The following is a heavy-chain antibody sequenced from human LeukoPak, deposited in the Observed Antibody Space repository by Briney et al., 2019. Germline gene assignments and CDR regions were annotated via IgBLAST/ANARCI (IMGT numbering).Heavy chain of an antibody. CDR1: GGSISNYY. CDR2: IYYSGST. V-gene: IGHV4-59*12. CDR3: ARGEYSSSSSIDY. D-gene: IGHD6-6*01. J-gene: IGHJ4*02. Sequence: PLETLSLTCTVSGGSISNYYWSWVRQPPGKGLEWIGYIYYSGSTTYNPSLKSRVTISVDTSKNQFSLKLSSVTAADTAVYYCARGEYSSSSSIDYWGQGTLVTVSS.